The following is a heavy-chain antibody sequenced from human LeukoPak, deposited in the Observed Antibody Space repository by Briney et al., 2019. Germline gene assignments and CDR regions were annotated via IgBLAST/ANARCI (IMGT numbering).Heavy chain of an antibody. CDR1: GFTFSSSS. J-gene: IGHJ4*02. V-gene: IGHV3-21*01. CDR3: ARDNGGYYDSSTSQGL. D-gene: IGHD3-3*01. CDR2: ISSSSSYI. Sequence: GGSLRLSCAASGFTFSSSSMNWVRQAPGRGLEWVSFISSSSSYIYYADSVKGRFTISRDNAKNSLFMQMNSLRAEDTAVYYCARDNGGYYDSSTSQGLWGQGTLVTVSS.